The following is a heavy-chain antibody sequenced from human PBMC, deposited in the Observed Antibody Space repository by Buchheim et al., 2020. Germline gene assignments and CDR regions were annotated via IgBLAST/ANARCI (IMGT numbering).Heavy chain of an antibody. CDR3: AKDRTGYGSSWYDY. Sequence: EVQLLESGGGLAQPGGSLRLSCAASGFTFSSYAMNWVRQAPGKGLEWVSDISGSGGSTYYADSVKGRFTISRDNSKNTLYLQMNSLKAEDTAVYYCAKDRTGYGSSWYDYWGQGTL. V-gene: IGHV3-23*01. CDR2: ISGSGGST. CDR1: GFTFSSYA. D-gene: IGHD6-13*01. J-gene: IGHJ4*02.